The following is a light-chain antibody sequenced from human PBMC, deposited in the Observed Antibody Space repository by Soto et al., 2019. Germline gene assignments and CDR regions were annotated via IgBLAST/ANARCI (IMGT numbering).Light chain of an antibody. Sequence: EIVLTQSPGTLSLSPWERATFSCRASQSVSSNYLAWYQQKPGQAPRLLIYGASARATGIPARFTGSGSGTEFTLTISSLQSEDFATYYCQQANSFPLTFGGGTKVDIK. CDR2: GAS. V-gene: IGKV3-15*01. CDR1: QSVSSN. J-gene: IGKJ4*01. CDR3: QQANSFPLT.